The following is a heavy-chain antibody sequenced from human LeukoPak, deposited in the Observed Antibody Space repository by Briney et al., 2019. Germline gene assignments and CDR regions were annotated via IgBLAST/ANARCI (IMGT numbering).Heavy chain of an antibody. D-gene: IGHD6-19*01. CDR3: ARTPGIAVAGSFDY. V-gene: IGHV4-31*03. Sequence: SETLSLTCTVSGGSISSGGYYWSWIRQHPGKGLEWIEYIYYSGSTYYNPSLKSRVTISVDASKNQFSLKLSSVTAADTAVYYCARTPGIAVAGSFDYWGQGTLVTVSS. CDR1: GGSISSGGYY. J-gene: IGHJ4*02. CDR2: IYYSGST.